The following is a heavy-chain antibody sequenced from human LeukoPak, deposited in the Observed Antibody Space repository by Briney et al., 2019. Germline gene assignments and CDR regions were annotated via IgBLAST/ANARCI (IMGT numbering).Heavy chain of an antibody. CDR3: ARDRDVVVAATGYYYYYYGMDV. CDR2: ISSSGSTI. D-gene: IGHD2-15*01. V-gene: IGHV3-11*01. CDR1: GFTFSDYY. J-gene: IGHJ6*02. Sequence: GGSLRLSCAASGFTFSDYYMSWIRQAPGKGLERVSYISSSGSTIYYADSVKGRFTISRDNAKNSLYPQMNSLRAEDTAVYYCARDRDVVVAATGYYYYYYGMDVWGQGTTVTVSS.